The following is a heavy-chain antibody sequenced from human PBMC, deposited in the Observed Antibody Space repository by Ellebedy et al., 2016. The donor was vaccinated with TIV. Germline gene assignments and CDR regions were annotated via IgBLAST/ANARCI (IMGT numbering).Heavy chain of an antibody. Sequence: MPSETLSLTCTVSGGSISSYYWSWIRQPPGKGLEWIGEINHSGSTNYNPSLKSRVTISVDTSKNQFSLKLSSVTAADTAVYYCARDLSGDYYFDYWGQGTLVTVSS. D-gene: IGHD2/OR15-2a*01. CDR2: INHSGST. CDR3: ARDLSGDYYFDY. J-gene: IGHJ4*02. V-gene: IGHV4-34*01. CDR1: GGSISSYY.